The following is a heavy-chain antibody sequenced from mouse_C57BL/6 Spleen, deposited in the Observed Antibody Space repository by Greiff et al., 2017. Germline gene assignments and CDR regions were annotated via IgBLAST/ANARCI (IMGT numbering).Heavy chain of an antibody. CDR2: IRNKANGYTT. J-gene: IGHJ1*03. CDR1: GFTFTDYY. Sequence: EVKVVESGGGLVQPGGSLSLSCAASGFTFTDYYMSWVRQPPGKALEWLGFIRNKANGYTTEYSASVKGRFTISRDNSQSILYLQMNALRAEDSATYYCARYEGYCYFDVWGTGTTVTVSS. CDR3: ARYEGYCYFDV. V-gene: IGHV7-3*01.